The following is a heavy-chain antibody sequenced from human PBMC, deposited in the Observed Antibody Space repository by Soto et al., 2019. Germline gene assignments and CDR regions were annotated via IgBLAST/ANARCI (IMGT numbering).Heavy chain of an antibody. CDR2: IIGSGVST. J-gene: IGHJ5*02. CDR1: RFNFSSYA. CDR3: ANAVEQWLLQPGWFDP. D-gene: IGHD6-19*01. V-gene: IGHV3-23*01. Sequence: EVQLLESGGGLVQPGGYMRLSCAASRFNFSSYAMSWVRQAQGKGLEWVSAIIGSGVSTYYTDSVKGRFTISRDNSKNTLYLQMNNQRAEDTAVYYCANAVEQWLLQPGWFDPRGQGTLVTVSS.